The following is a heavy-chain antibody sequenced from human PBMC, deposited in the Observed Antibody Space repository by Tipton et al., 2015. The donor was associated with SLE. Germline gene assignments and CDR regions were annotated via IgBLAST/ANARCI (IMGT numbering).Heavy chain of an antibody. Sequence: TLSLTCAVSGGSFNGYFWTWIRQPPGKGLEWIAEIIHSGVTNYNPSLRSRVTISVDMSKSQVSLKLSSVTAADTAVYYCARGDERYYFDYWGQGTLVTVSS. J-gene: IGHJ4*02. V-gene: IGHV4-34*12. CDR3: ARGDERYYFDY. D-gene: IGHD3-16*01. CDR1: GGSFNGYF. CDR2: IIHSGVT.